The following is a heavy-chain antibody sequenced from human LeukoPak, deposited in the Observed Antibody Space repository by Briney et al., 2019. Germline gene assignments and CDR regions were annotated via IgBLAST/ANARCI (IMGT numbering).Heavy chain of an antibody. J-gene: IGHJ4*02. CDR1: GGSISSSTFF. Sequence: PSETLSLTCTVSGGSISSSTFFWGWIRQPPGKGLEWIGSIHYTGSTYFNPSLKSRITISVDTSKNQFSLKLSSVTAADTAVYYCARTGSSGWSYWGQGTLVTVSS. V-gene: IGHV4-39*01. D-gene: IGHD6-19*01. CDR2: IHYTGST. CDR3: ARTGSSGWSY.